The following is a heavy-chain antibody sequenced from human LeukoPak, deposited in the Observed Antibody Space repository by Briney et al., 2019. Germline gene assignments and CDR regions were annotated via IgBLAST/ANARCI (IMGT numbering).Heavy chain of an antibody. D-gene: IGHD3-10*01. V-gene: IGHV3-23*01. CDR2: IGSNAGDT. CDR1: GFTFRIYP. J-gene: IGHJ4*02. CDR3: AKYYSTSGSSGGRVFDY. Sequence: GGSLRLSCAASGFTFRIYPMTCVRQAPGKGLEWVSTIGSNAGDTHYADSVKGRFTISRDNSKNSLYLQMNSLRAEDTAVYYCAKYYSTSGSSGGRVFDYWGQGTLVTVSS.